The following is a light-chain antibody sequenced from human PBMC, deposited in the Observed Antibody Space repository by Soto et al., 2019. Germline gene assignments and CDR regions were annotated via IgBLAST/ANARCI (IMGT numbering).Light chain of an antibody. CDR1: MRDVGAYNL. CDR2: EAT. V-gene: IGLV2-23*01. CDR3: CAFAYSRVV. J-gene: IGLJ3*02. Sequence: QSVLTQPASVSGSAGQSITISCSGTMRDVGAYNLVSWYQQHPGKVPKLIIYEATKWPSGVSHRFSGSKSGSTASLTISGLQAEDEADYYCCAFAYSRVVFGGGTKLTVL.